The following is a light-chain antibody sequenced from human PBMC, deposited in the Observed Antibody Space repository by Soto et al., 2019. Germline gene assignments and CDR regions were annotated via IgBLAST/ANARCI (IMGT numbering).Light chain of an antibody. CDR3: QQHSNWPPIT. Sequence: EIVMTQSPATLSVSPGERATLSCRASQSISNNLAWYQQRPGQAPRLLIYGASTRATGIPARFSGSGSGTEFALTISSLEPEDFAVYYCQQHSNWPPITFGQGTRLEIK. CDR2: GAS. CDR1: QSISNN. J-gene: IGKJ5*01. V-gene: IGKV3-15*01.